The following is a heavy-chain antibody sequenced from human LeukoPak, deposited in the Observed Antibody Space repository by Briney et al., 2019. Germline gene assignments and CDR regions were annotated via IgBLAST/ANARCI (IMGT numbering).Heavy chain of an antibody. CDR2: IIPILGIA. V-gene: IGHV1-69*04. CDR1: GGTFSSYA. CDR3: ARGGPGVLMVYAPTYDFDY. D-gene: IGHD2-8*01. J-gene: IGHJ4*02. Sequence: SVKVYRKASGGTFSSYAISWVRQAPGQGLEWMGRIIPILGIANYAQKFQGRVTITADKSTSTAYMELSSLRSEDTAVYYCARGGPGVLMVYAPTYDFDYWGQGTLVTVSS.